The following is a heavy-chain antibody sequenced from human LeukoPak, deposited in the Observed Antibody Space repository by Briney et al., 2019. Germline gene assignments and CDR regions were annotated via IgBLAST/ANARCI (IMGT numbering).Heavy chain of an antibody. CDR1: GYSISSGYY. J-gene: IGHJ3*02. CDR2: IYHSGST. V-gene: IGHV4-38-2*02. D-gene: IGHD3-10*01. Sequence: PSETLSLTCTVSGYSISSGYYWGWIRPPPGKGLAWIGSIYHSGSTYYNPSLKSRVTISVDTSKNQFSLKLSSVTAADTAVYYCARVGGSYTPIWVGELEDAFDIWGQGTMVTVSS. CDR3: ARVGGSYTPIWVGELEDAFDI.